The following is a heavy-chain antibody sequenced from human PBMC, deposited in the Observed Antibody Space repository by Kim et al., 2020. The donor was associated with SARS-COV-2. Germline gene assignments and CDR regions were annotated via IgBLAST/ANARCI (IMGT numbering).Heavy chain of an antibody. CDR1: GYTFTSYG. CDR3: ARLLCSSTSCSPLYYYYYMDV. CDR2: ISAYNGNT. J-gene: IGHJ6*03. D-gene: IGHD2-2*01. V-gene: IGHV1-18*01. Sequence: ASVKVSCKASGYTFTSYGISWVRQAPGQGLEWMGWISAYNGNTNYAQKLQGRVTMTTDTSTSTAYMELRSLRSDDTAVYYCARLLCSSTSCSPLYYYYYMDVWGKGTTVTVSS.